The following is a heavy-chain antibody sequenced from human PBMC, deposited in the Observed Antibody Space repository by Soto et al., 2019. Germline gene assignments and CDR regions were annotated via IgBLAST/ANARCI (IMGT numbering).Heavy chain of an antibody. Sequence: SETLSLTCTVSGDSISSYYWRWIRQPPGKGLEWIGYIYYTRSTNYNPSLKSRVTISVDTSKNQFSLKLSSVTAADTAVYYCARYGFGGYWFDPWGQGTLVTVS. CDR3: ARYGFGGYWFDP. CDR2: IYYTRST. D-gene: IGHD3-10*01. V-gene: IGHV4-59*01. CDR1: GDSISSYY. J-gene: IGHJ5*02.